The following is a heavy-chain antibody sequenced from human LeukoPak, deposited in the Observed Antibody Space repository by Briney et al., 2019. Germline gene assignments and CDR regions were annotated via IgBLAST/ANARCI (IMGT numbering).Heavy chain of an antibody. CDR1: GFTFSSYS. Sequence: GGSLRLSCAASGFTFSSYSMNWVRQAPGKGLEWVSSISSSSSYLYYADSVKGRFTISRDNAKNSLYLQMNSLRAEDTAVYYCARDGGSDYGDYFGYWGQGTLVTVSS. CDR2: ISSSSSYL. CDR3: ARDGGSDYGDYFGY. J-gene: IGHJ4*02. D-gene: IGHD4-17*01. V-gene: IGHV3-21*01.